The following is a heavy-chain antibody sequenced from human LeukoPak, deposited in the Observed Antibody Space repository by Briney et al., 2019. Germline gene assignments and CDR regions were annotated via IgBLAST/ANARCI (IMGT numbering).Heavy chain of an antibody. CDR1: GFTFDDYG. D-gene: IGHD1-1*01. CDR3: ATTGPRFDI. CDR2: IYTGGST. V-gene: IGHV3-53*01. Sequence: GGSLRLSCAASGFTFDDYGMSWVRQAPGKGLEWVSIIYTGGSTYYADSVRGRFTISRDNSKNTLYLQMKSLRAEDTAVYYCATTGPRFDIWGRGTLVTVPS. J-gene: IGHJ2*01.